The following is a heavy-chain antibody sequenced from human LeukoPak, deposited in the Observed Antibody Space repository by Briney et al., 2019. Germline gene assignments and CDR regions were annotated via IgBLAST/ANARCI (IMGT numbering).Heavy chain of an antibody. CDR3: AKDGYPYSAGTTYFDY. CDR1: GFTFSSYA. J-gene: IGHJ4*02. Sequence: GGSLRLACAASGFTFSSYAMSWGRPAPGGGLGWGSAISGSGGNTYYAHSVKGQFSISRDKSKNTLYLQMNRLRAEDTAVYYCAKDGYPYSAGTTYFDYWGQGTLVTVSS. D-gene: IGHD1-7*01. CDR2: ISGSGGNT. V-gene: IGHV3-23*01.